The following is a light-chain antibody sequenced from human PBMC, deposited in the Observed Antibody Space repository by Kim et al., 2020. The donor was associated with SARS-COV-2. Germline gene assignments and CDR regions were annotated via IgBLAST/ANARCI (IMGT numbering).Light chain of an antibody. CDR1: SSDIGEGND. Sequence: QSVLTQPASVSGSPGQTVTISCTGSSSDIGEGNDVSWYQQLPGKAPKLLIFDITDRPSGVPPRFSGSKSGATASLAINGLQAEDEADYYCYSSDSGRRDWVFGGGTQLTVL. J-gene: IGLJ3*02. CDR3: YSSDSGRRDWV. CDR2: DIT. V-gene: IGLV1-40*03.